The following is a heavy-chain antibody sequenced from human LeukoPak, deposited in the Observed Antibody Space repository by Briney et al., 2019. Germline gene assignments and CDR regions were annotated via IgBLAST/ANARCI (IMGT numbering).Heavy chain of an antibody. D-gene: IGHD4-17*01. CDR2: ISSSGSTI. CDR3: ARDPVYGDYSWFDP. J-gene: IGHJ5*02. Sequence: GGSLRLSCAASGFTFSSYEMNWVRQAPGKGLEWVSYISSSGSTIYYADSVKGRFTISRDNAKNSLYLQMNSLRAEDTAVYYCARDPVYGDYSWFDPWGQGTLVTVSS. V-gene: IGHV3-48*03. CDR1: GFTFSSYE.